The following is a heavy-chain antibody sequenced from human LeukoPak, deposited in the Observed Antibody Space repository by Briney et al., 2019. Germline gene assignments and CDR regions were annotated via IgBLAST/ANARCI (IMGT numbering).Heavy chain of an antibody. D-gene: IGHD3-22*01. CDR2: MYSGGTT. Sequence: GGSLRLSCAASGFTFSSNYMSWVRQAPGKGLEWVSVMYSGGTTYYADSVKGRFTISRDDSKNTLFLQMTSLRADDTAVYYCARMLISSGYYIDCWGQGTLVTVSS. CDR3: ARMLISSGYYIDC. CDR1: GFTFSSNY. V-gene: IGHV3-53*01. J-gene: IGHJ4*02.